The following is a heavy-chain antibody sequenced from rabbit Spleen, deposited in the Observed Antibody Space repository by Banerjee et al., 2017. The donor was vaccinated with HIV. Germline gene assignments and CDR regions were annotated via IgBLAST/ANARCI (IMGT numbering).Heavy chain of an antibody. CDR3: ARCPDGVSADAIFYYGVDL. D-gene: IGHD2-1*01. J-gene: IGHJ6*01. CDR1: GFSFSSSYY. Sequence: QEQLVESGGGLVQPGGSLKLACTASGFSFSSSYYMCWVRQAPGKGLEWIACIYAGSKGITYYASWAKGRFTISKTSSTTVTLQMTSLTAADMATYFCARCPDGVSADAIFYYGVDLWGQGTLVTVS. CDR2: IYAGSKGIT. V-gene: IGHV1S45*01.